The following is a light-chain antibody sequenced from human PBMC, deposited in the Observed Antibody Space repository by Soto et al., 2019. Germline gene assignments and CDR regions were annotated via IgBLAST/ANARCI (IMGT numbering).Light chain of an antibody. V-gene: IGKV3-15*01. Sequence: VMTQFPATLSVYPGERVTISSRASQSIATKLAWYHQKPGQAPRLVIYGASTRATRIPDRFSGSGSETEFTLTIGSLQSEDLGVYYCQQYDGWPRTFGQGTKVDIK. CDR1: QSIATK. J-gene: IGKJ1*01. CDR2: GAS. CDR3: QQYDGWPRT.